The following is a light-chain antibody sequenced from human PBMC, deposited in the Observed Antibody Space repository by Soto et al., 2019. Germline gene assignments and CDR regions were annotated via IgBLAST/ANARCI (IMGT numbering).Light chain of an antibody. CDR3: QQYGSSGT. V-gene: IGKV3-20*01. Sequence: IVMTQPLSTLSVSTSKRATLSCRASQSLSINLAWYQQTPGQAPRLLIYSASTRATGIPDRFSGSGSGTDFTLTISRLEPEDFAVYYCQQYGSSGTFGQGTKV. CDR1: QSLSIN. CDR2: SAS. J-gene: IGKJ1*01.